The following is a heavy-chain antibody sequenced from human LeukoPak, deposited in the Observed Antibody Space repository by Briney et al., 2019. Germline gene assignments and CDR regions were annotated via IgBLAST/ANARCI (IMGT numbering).Heavy chain of an antibody. CDR3: ARHTGYSSSWYCFDY. J-gene: IGHJ4*02. Sequence: LETLSLTCTVSGGSISSYYWSWIRQPPGKGLEWIGYIYYSGSTNYNPSLKSRVTISVDTSKNQFSLKLSSVTAADTAVYYCARHTGYSSSWYCFDYWGQGTLVTVSS. D-gene: IGHD6-13*01. CDR2: IYYSGST. CDR1: GGSISSYY. V-gene: IGHV4-59*01.